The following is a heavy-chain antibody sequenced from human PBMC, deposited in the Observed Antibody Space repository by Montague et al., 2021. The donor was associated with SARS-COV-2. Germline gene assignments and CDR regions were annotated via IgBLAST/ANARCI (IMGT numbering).Heavy chain of an antibody. CDR3: ARGQRGFPF. J-gene: IGHJ4*02. CDR2: SLNNKTT. Sequence: SETLSLTCSRLVSWNSGADWKCTRLNPIQKMAYVVFSLNNKTTGYNPSLRSRVSISIDMSNYQFSLQLTSLTSADTAVYYCARGQRGFPFRGQGELVTVSS. CDR1: VSWNSGAD. D-gene: IGHD5-12*01. V-gene: IGHV4-61*01.